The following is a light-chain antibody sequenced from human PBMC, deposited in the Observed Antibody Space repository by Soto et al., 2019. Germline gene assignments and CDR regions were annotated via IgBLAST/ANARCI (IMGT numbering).Light chain of an antibody. CDR2: SNN. CDR1: SSNIGSTS. CDR3: AAWDDSRNGV. V-gene: IGLV1-44*01. J-gene: IGLJ1*01. Sequence: QSVLTQPPSASGTPGQRVTISCSGSSSNIGSTSVNWYQHLPGTAPKLIIYSNNQRPSGVPDRFSGSKSGTSASLAISGLQSEDEADYYCAAWDDSRNGVFGSGTKLTVL.